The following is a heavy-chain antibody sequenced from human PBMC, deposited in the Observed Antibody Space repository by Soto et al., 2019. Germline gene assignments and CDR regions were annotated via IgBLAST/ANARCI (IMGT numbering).Heavy chain of an antibody. Sequence: VQLLESGGGLVPPGGSLRLSCAASGFTFTSYAMSWVRQAPGKGLEWVSLISGSGGSTYYADSVKGRFTISRDDCKDAVYLQMDSLRAEDTAVYYCAKQRGYISGWNGAFDIWGQGTMVTVSS. CDR2: ISGSGGST. D-gene: IGHD6-19*01. V-gene: IGHV3-23*01. CDR3: AKQRGYISGWNGAFDI. CDR1: GFTFTSYA. J-gene: IGHJ3*02.